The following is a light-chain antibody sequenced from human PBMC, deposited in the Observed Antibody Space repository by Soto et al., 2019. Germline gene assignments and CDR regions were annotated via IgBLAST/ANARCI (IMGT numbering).Light chain of an antibody. J-gene: IGLJ1*01. V-gene: IGLV2-14*01. CDR3: SSFRRGSTL. Sequence: QSVLTQPASVSGSPGQSITISCTGTSSDVGGYNYVSWYQQHPGKAPKLMIYEVSNRPSGVSNRFSGSKSGNTASLTISGLQAEDEADYYCSSFRRGSTLFGTGTKLTVL. CDR2: EVS. CDR1: SSDVGGYNY.